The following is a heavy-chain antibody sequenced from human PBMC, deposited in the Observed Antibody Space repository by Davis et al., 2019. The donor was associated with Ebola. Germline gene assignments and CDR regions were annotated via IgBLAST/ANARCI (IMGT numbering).Heavy chain of an antibody. CDR3: ARGGRSWPY. CDR1: GFTFSSYG. V-gene: IGHV3-33*01. J-gene: IGHJ4*02. Sequence: GESLKISCAASGFTFSSYGMHWVRQAPGKGLEWVAVIWYDGSNKYYADSVKGRFTISRDNSKNTLYLQMNSLRAEDTAVYYCARGGRSWPYWGQGTLVTVSS. CDR2: IWYDGSNK. D-gene: IGHD6-13*01.